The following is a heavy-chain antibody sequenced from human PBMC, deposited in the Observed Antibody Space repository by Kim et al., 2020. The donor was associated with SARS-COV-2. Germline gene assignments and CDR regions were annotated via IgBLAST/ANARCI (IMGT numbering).Heavy chain of an antibody. D-gene: IGHD3-10*01. CDR3: ARDGSGSYYQTNWFDP. CDR1: GGSISSSSYY. CDR2: IYYSGST. V-gene: IGHV4-39*07. Sequence: SETLSLTCTVSGGSISSSSYYWGWIRQPPGKGLEWIGSIYYSGSTYYNPSLKSRVTISVDTSKNQFSLKLSSVTAADTAVYYCARDGSGSYYQTNWFDP. J-gene: IGHJ5*02.